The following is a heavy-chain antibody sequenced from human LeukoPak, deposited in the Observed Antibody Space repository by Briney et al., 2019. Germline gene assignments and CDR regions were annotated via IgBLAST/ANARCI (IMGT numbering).Heavy chain of an antibody. D-gene: IGHD6-19*01. CDR2: ISYDGSNK. CDR3: ARVLRAYSSGWYGLDY. CDR1: GFTFSSYG. V-gene: IGHV3-30*03. J-gene: IGHJ4*02. Sequence: PGRSLRLSCAASGFTFSSYGMHWVRQAPGKGLEWVAVISYDGSNKYYADSVKGRFTISRDNSKNTLYLQMNSLRAEDTAVYYCARVLRAYSSGWYGLDYWGQGTLVTVSS.